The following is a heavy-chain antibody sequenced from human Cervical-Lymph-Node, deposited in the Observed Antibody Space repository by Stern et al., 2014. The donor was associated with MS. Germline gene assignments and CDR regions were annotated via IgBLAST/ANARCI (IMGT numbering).Heavy chain of an antibody. V-gene: IGHV1-46*01. J-gene: IGHJ5*02. CDR3: AGLTYNWFDP. Sequence: VQLVESGAEVKKPGASVRGSCKASGYSFTNYYMHWVRQAPGQGLEWMGIINPSGGTASYAQKFQGRVTMTRDTSTSKVYMELSSLRSEDTAVYYCAGLTYNWFDPWGQGTLVTVSS. CDR1: GYSFTNYY. CDR2: INPSGGTA. D-gene: IGHD3-9*01.